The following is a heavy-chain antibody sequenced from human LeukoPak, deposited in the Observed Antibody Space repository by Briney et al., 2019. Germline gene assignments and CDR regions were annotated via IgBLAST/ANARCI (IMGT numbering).Heavy chain of an antibody. J-gene: IGHJ4*02. D-gene: IGHD1/OR15-1a*01. CDR3: AVLNNDYFDN. Sequence: GGSLRLSCAASGFTFSNFGVHWVRQAPGKGLEWVAFIRYDGSHEYYADSVKGRFTISRDNSKNTMYLQMTSLRVEDTAVYYCAVLNNDYFDNCGQGTLVSVSS. CDR1: GFTFSNFG. V-gene: IGHV3-30*02. CDR2: IRYDGSHE.